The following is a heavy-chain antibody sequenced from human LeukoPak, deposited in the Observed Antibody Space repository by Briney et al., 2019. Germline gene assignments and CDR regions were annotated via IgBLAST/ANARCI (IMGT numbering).Heavy chain of an antibody. J-gene: IGHJ4*02. CDR3: ARLYGSGSYYIDY. Sequence: PSETLSLTCTVSGGSISSSSYYWAWIRQPPGKGLERIGNIYYTGATYHNPSLKSRVTISVGTSKNQFSLKLSSVTAADTAVYYCARLYGSGSYYIDYWGQGTLVTVSS. D-gene: IGHD3-10*01. V-gene: IGHV4-39*01. CDR2: IYYTGAT. CDR1: GGSISSSSYY.